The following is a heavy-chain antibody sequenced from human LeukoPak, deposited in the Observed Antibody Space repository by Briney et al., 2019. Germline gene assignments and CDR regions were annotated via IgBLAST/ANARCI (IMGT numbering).Heavy chain of an antibody. CDR2: FDPEDGET. V-gene: IGHV1-24*01. D-gene: IGHD2-2*01. Sequence: ASVKVSCTVSGYTLTELSTHWVRQAPGKGLEWMGGFDPEDGETIYAQKFQGRVTMTEDTSTDTAYMELSSLRSEDTAVYYCATHRLRYCSSTSCYAGGGFDYWGQGTLVTVSS. J-gene: IGHJ4*02. CDR1: GYTLTELS. CDR3: ATHRLRYCSSTSCYAGGGFDY.